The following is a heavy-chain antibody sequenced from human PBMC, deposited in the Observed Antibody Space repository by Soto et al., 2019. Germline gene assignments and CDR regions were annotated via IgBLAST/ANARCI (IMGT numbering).Heavy chain of an antibody. V-gene: IGHV3-48*03. CDR3: ASQSPVVVEVFVT. J-gene: IGHJ3*02. Sequence: GGSLRLSCAASGFTFSSYEMNWVRQAPGKGLEWVSYISSSGNTIYYADSVKGRFTISRDNAKNSLYLQMNSLRAEDTAVYYSASQSPVVVEVFVTWGQGTMVTV. CDR1: GFTFSSYE. D-gene: IGHD3-22*01. CDR2: ISSSGNTI.